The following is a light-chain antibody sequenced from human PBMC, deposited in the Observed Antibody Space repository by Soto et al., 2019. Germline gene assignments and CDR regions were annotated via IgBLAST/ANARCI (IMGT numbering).Light chain of an antibody. CDR1: ERINAC. V-gene: IGKV1-12*01. CDR2: AAS. J-gene: IGKJ4*01. Sequence: DIQMTQFPYSVSASVGDRDTITCRASERINACLAWYQQQPGKAPKLLIYAASSLQSGVPSRFSGSGSGTEFTLTISNLQPEDFATYYCQQANSPPLPFGGGTKVDIK. CDR3: QQANSPPLP.